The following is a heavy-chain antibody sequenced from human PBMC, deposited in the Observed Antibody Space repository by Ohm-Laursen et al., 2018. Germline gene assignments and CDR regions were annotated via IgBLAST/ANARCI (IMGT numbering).Heavy chain of an antibody. CDR2: ISSRSSYI. V-gene: IGHV3-21*01. J-gene: IGHJ4*02. CDR1: GFTLSTYS. D-gene: IGHD6-13*01. CDR3: ARVAPGSTAAAERPLDY. Sequence: SLRLSCAASGFTLSTYSMNWVRQAPGKGLEWVSSISSRSSYIYYADSVKGRFTISRDNAKSSLFLEMNSLRAEDTAVYYCARVAPGSTAAAERPLDYWGQGTLVTVSS.